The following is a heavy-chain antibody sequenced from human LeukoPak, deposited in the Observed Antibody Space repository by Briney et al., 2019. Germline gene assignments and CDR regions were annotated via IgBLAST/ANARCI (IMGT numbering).Heavy chain of an antibody. J-gene: IGHJ6*02. D-gene: IGHD2-15*01. Sequence: PGGSLRLSCAASGFTFSSYGMHWVRQAPGKGLEWVAVIWYDGSNKYYADSVKGRFTISRDNSKNTLYLQMNSLRAEDTAVYYCARAQYCSGGSCYPRWALYYGMDVWGQGTTVTVSS. CDR1: GFTFSSYG. CDR2: IWYDGSNK. CDR3: ARAQYCSGGSCYPRWALYYGMDV. V-gene: IGHV3-33*08.